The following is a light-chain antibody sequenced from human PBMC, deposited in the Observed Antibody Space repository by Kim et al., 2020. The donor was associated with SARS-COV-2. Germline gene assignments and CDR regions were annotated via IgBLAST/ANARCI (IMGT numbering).Light chain of an antibody. V-gene: IGKV3-15*01. CDR2: GAS. CDR1: QSFSGD. Sequence: VFPGASAPPPCRASQSFSGDLAGYQRKPGQAPRLLIYGASTRATGIPARFSGSGSGTEFTLPISSLQSEDFAVYYCQQYNNRWTFGQGTKVDIK. J-gene: IGKJ1*01. CDR3: QQYNNRWT.